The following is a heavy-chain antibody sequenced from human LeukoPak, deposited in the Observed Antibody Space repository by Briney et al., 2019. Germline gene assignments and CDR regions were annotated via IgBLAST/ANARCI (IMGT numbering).Heavy chain of an antibody. CDR3: ASSFYGSATYPYYFDY. J-gene: IGHJ4*02. D-gene: IGHD3-10*01. CDR2: ISGSGGST. CDR1: GFTLSSYA. V-gene: IGHV3-23*01. Sequence: GGSLRLSCAASGFTLSSYAMSWVRQAPGKGLEWVSAISGSGGSTYYADAVKGRFTISRDNSKNMLYLQMNSLRAEDTAEYYCASSFYGSATYPYYFDYWGQGTLVTVSS.